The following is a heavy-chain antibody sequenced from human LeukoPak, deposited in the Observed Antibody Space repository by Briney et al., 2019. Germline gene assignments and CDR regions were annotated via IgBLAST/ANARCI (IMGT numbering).Heavy chain of an antibody. CDR3: AKDRAPDTGWNFDY. D-gene: IGHD6-19*01. CDR2: VVGNGNT. V-gene: IGHV3-23*01. Sequence: GGSLRLSCAASGFTLTTYAMNWVRQAPGKGLEWVSAVVGNGNTYYADSVKGRFTISRDTSKNMLYLQMSSLRVEDTAIYYCAKDRAPDTGWNFDYWGQGTLVSVSS. J-gene: IGHJ4*02. CDR1: GFTLTTYA.